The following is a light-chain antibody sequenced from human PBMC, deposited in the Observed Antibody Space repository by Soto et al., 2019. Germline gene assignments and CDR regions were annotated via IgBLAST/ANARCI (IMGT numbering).Light chain of an antibody. J-gene: IGLJ1*01. CDR3: SSYTSTSTL. CDR2: DVT. CDR1: SSDVGGYKY. Sequence: QSVLTQPASVSGSPGQSITISCTGTSSDVGGYKYVSWYQLHPGTAPKLVIYDVTNRPSGVSNRFSGSKSGNTASLTISGLQAEDEADYFCSSYTSTSTLFGTGTQLTVL. V-gene: IGLV2-14*01.